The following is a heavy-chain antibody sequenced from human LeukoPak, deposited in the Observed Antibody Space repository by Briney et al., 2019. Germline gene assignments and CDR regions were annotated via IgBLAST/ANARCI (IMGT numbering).Heavy chain of an antibody. D-gene: IGHD5-18*01. CDR2: INPNSGDT. V-gene: IGHV1-2*02. J-gene: IGHJ4*02. Sequence: GASVKVSCKASGYTFTGYYMHWVRQAPGQGLEWMGWINPNSGDTNYAQKFQGRVTMTGDTSISTAYMELSRLRSDDTAVYYCAKDEGYSYGPNDYWGQGTLVTVSS. CDR1: GYTFTGYY. CDR3: AKDEGYSYGPNDY.